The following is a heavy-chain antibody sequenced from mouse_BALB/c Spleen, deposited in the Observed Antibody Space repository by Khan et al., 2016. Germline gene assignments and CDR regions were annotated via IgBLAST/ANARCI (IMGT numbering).Heavy chain of an antibody. V-gene: IGHV1-66*01. J-gene: IGHJ2*01. Sequence: QVQLQQSGPELVKPGASVKISCKASGYSFTSYYIHWVKQRPGQGLEWIGGIFPGSINTKYNEKFKGKATLTADTSSSTAYMQLSSLTSEDSAVSFCARSYYYGSPYYFDYWGQGTTLTVSS. CDR1: GYSFTSYY. D-gene: IGHD1-1*01. CDR2: IFPGSINT. CDR3: ARSYYYGSPYYFDY.